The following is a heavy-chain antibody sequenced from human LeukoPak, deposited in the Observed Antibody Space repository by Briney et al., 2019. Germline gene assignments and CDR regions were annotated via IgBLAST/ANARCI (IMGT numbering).Heavy chain of an antibody. J-gene: IGHJ4*02. CDR3: ARAPEFSSGWLLDW. V-gene: IGHV4-4*07. Sequence: ETLSLTCTVSGGSISSYYWTWIRQSAGKGLEWIGRIHPSGSTNYNPSLESRVTMSVDTSRKQFSLKVTSVTATDTGVYYCARAPEFSSGWLLDWWGQGSLVTVSS. D-gene: IGHD6-19*01. CDR1: GGSISSYY. CDR2: IHPSGST.